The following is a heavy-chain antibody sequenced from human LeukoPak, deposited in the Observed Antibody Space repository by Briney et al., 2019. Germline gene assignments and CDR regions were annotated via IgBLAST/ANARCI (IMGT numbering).Heavy chain of an antibody. CDR3: AKVPVFSLTISEVVTDDAFDI. J-gene: IGHJ3*02. CDR2: ISGSGGAT. V-gene: IGHV3-23*01. D-gene: IGHD3-3*01. CDR1: RFTFSSYG. Sequence: PGGSLRLSCAASRFTFSSYGMHWVRQAPGKGLEWVSAISGSGGATYYADSVKGRFTISRDNSKNTLYLQMNSLRAEDTAVYYCAKVPVFSLTISEVVTDDAFDIWGQGTIVTVSS.